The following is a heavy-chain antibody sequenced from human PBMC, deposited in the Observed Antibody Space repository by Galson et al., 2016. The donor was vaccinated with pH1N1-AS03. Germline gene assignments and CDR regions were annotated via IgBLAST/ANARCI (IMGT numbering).Heavy chain of an antibody. CDR2: ISYSGST. J-gene: IGHJ4*02. V-gene: IGHV4-61*01. CDR3: SSTPYYPFWSGYTPLDF. D-gene: IGHD3-3*02. Sequence: LSLTCTVSGASVISGSYYWSWIRQPPGERLEWIGYISYSGSTNYNPSLKSRVTISVDTSNNQFSLRLSSVTAADTAVYFCSSTPYYPFWSGYTPLDFLGQGTLVTVSS. CDR1: GASVISGSYY.